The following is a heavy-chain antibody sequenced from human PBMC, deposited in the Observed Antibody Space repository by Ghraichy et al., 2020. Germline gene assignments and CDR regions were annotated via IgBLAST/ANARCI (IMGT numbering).Heavy chain of an antibody. Sequence: GGSLRLSCAASGFTFSSYAMSWVRQAPGKGLEWVSGISGSGGSTDYADSVKGRFTISRDNSKNTLYLQMNSLRAEDTAVYYCAKVMVWGVIITAFDMWGQGTMVTVSS. J-gene: IGHJ3*02. CDR1: GFTFSSYA. D-gene: IGHD3-10*01. V-gene: IGHV3-23*01. CDR3: AKVMVWGVIITAFDM. CDR2: ISGSGGST.